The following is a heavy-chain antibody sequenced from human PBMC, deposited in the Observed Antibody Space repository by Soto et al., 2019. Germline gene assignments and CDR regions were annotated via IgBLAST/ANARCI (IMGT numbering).Heavy chain of an antibody. CDR1: GGTFSSYT. D-gene: IGHD6-13*01. CDR3: AREVGSSWYYLDY. Sequence: ASVKVSCKASGGTFSSYTISWVRQAPGQGLEWMGRIIPILGIANYAQKFQGRVTITAEKSTSTAYMELSSLRAEDTAVYYCAREVGSSWYYLDYWGQGTLVTVSS. J-gene: IGHJ4*02. V-gene: IGHV1-69*04. CDR2: IIPILGIA.